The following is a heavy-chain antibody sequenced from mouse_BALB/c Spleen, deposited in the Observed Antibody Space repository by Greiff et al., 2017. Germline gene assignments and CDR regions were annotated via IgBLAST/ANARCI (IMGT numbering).Heavy chain of an antibody. CDR2: IYPGDGDT. V-gene: IGHV1-80*01. J-gene: IGHJ3*01. Sequence: QVQLQQSGAELVRPGSSVKISCKASGYAFSSYWMNWVKQRPGQGLEWIGQIYPGDGDTNYNGKFKGKATLTADKSSSTAYMQLSSLTSEDSAVYFCARGTYYGNYDFAYWGQGTLVTVSA. CDR3: ARGTYYGNYDFAY. CDR1: GYAFSSYW. D-gene: IGHD2-10*01.